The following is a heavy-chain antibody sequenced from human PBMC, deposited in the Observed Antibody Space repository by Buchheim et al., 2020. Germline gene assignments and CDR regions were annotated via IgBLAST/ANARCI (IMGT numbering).Heavy chain of an antibody. D-gene: IGHD3-22*01. V-gene: IGHV3-73*01. J-gene: IGHJ6*03. CDR2: IRSKANSYAT. Sequence: ASGKGLEWVGRIRSKANSYATAYAASVEGRFTISRDDSKNTAYLQMNSLKTEDTAVYYCTRLEDSSGYYWDYYYYYYMDVWGKGTT. CDR3: TRLEDSSGYYWDYYYYYYMDV.